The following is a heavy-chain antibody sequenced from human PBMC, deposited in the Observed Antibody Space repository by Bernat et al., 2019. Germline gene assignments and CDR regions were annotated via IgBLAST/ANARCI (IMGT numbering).Heavy chain of an antibody. CDR1: GFNFGSYW. V-gene: IGHV3-7*03. CDR2: IKEDGSEK. J-gene: IGHJ4*02. D-gene: IGHD3-10*01. Sequence: EVQLVESGGGLVQPGGSLRLSCAASGFNFGSYWMSWVRQASGKGLEWVANIKEDGSEKYYVDSVKGRFTISRDNAENSLYLQMKYLGAEDTAMYYCVSYGLPVEGPDFWGQGTLVTVSS. CDR3: VSYGLPVEGPDF.